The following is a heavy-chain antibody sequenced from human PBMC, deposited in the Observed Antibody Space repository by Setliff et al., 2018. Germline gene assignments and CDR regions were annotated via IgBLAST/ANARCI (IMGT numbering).Heavy chain of an antibody. CDR3: VRNGDPYNYDL. CDR2: TSSHGEIT. J-gene: IGHJ4*02. V-gene: IGHV3-64*02. CDR1: GFRFNNYG. Sequence: GGSLRLSCTVSGFRFNNYGIHWVRQAPGKGLEYVSDTSSHGEITHYADVVEGRFSISRDNSRNTVYLQMGSLRSDDTALYYCVRNGDPYNYDLWGQGTLVTVSS. D-gene: IGHD3-16*01.